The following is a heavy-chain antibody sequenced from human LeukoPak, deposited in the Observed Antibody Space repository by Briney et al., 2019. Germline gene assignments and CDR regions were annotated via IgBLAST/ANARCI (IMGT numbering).Heavy chain of an antibody. J-gene: IGHJ4*02. CDR1: GFTFSSFW. D-gene: IGHD6-13*01. CDR3: AREGRLAGADY. Sequence: GGSLRLSCAASGFTFSSFWMSWVRQAPGKGLEWVANIKQDGSEKYYVDPVKGRFTISRDNARKSLYLQLNSVRAEDTAVYYCAREGRLAGADYWGQGTLVTVSS. V-gene: IGHV3-7*01. CDR2: IKQDGSEK.